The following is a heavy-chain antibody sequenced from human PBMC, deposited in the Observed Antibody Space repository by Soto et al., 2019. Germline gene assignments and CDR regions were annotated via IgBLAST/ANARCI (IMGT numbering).Heavy chain of an antibody. CDR3: YYCARSEEDSDYYYYGMDV. D-gene: IGHD2-8*01. Sequence: EASVKVSCKPSGFTFSGFYLHWVRQAPGQGLEWMGWIKPNTDDTGYAQKFQGRVTLTWDTSSSAGYMDLSRLNSVTPEDTSVYYCARSEEDSDYYYYGMDVWGQGTTVTVSS. CDR1: GFTFSGFY. CDR2: IKPNTDDT. V-gene: IGHV1-2*02. J-gene: IGHJ6*02.